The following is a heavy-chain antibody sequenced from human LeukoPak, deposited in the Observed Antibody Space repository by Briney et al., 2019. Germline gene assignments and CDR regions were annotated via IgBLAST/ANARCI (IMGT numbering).Heavy chain of an antibody. CDR2: IKQDGSEK. CDR1: GFTFNTYW. CDR3: ARGADGVSSNSRGWFDP. D-gene: IGHD2-15*01. V-gene: IGHV3-7*03. Sequence: GGSLRLSCVASGFTFNTYWMSWVRQAPGKGLEWVANIKQDGSEKYYVDSVKGRFTISRDNAKNSLNLQMNSLRAEDTAVYSCARGADGVSSNSRGWFDPWGQGTLVTVSS. J-gene: IGHJ5*02.